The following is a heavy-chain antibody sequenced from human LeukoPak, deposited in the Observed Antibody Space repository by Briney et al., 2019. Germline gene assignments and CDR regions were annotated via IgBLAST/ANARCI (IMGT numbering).Heavy chain of an antibody. J-gene: IGHJ4*02. CDR3: ARDSSHYLGSSDY. D-gene: IGHD6-6*01. Sequence: GGSLRLSCAASGFTVSSNYMSWVRQAPGKGLEWVSVIYSGGSTYYADSVKGRFTISRDNSKNTLYLQMNSLRAEDTAVYYCARDSSHYLGSSDYWGQGTLVTVSS. CDR2: IYSGGST. CDR1: GFTVSSNY. V-gene: IGHV3-53*01.